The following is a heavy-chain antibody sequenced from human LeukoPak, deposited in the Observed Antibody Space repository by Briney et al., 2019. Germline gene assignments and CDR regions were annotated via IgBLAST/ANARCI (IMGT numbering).Heavy chain of an antibody. CDR1: GFTFTKFW. CDR2: IYSGGST. D-gene: IGHD2-2*01. V-gene: IGHV3-66*02. J-gene: IGHJ5*02. Sequence: PGGSLRLSCAASGFTFTKFWMNWVRQAPGKGLEWVSVIYSGGSTYYADSVKGRFTISRDNSKNTLYLQMNSLRAEDTAVYYCARVKGTTTWSHWFDPWCQGTLVTVSS. CDR3: ARVKGTTTWSHWFDP.